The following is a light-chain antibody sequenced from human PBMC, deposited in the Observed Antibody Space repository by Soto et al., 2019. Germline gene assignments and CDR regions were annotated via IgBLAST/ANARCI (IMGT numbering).Light chain of an antibody. Sequence: EIVLSQSPATLSLSPGDRATLSCRASQSVSSYVAWYQHKTGQAPRLLIYDASDRATGTPSRFSGSGSGTDFTLTISSLEPEDFAVYFCQQRDKWPPTFGPGTKLDIK. J-gene: IGKJ3*01. CDR3: QQRDKWPPT. V-gene: IGKV3-11*01. CDR2: DAS. CDR1: QSVSSY.